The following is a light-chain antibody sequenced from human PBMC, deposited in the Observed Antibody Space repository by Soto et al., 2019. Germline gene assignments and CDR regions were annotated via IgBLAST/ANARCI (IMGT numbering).Light chain of an antibody. J-gene: IGLJ2*01. CDR1: SRDVGGYNY. Sequence: QSALTQPPSASGSPGQSVTISCTGSSRDVGGYNYVSWYQQHPGQDPKLMIYEVSMRPSGVPDRFSGSKSGNTASLTVSGLQAEDEADYYCSSFAGSNNFEVVFGGGTKLTVL. CDR3: SSFAGSNNFEVV. V-gene: IGLV2-8*01. CDR2: EVS.